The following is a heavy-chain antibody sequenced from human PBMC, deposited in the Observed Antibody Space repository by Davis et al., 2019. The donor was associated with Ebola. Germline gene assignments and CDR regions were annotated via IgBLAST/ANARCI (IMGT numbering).Heavy chain of an antibody. Sequence: ASVKVSCKASGYTFTSYGISWVRQAPGQGLEWMGWISAYNGNTNYAQKLQGRVTMTTDTSTSTAYMELRSLRSDDTAVYYCAREGARAYDFWSGRDYYGMDVWGQRTTVTVSS. D-gene: IGHD3-3*01. CDR1: GYTFTSYG. J-gene: IGHJ6*02. V-gene: IGHV1-18*01. CDR2: ISAYNGNT. CDR3: AREGARAYDFWSGRDYYGMDV.